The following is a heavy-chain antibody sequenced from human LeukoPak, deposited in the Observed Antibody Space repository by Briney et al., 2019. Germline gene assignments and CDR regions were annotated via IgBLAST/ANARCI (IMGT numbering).Heavy chain of an antibody. D-gene: IGHD6-19*01. V-gene: IGHV3-23*01. Sequence: GGSLRLSCAASGFSFSSFPINWVRQAPGKGLEWVSAISGNGGSTYYADSVKGRFTISRDNSKDMLYVQMNSLRAEDTAVYYCAKSGGVAGTTSYFDYWGQGTLVTLSS. CDR2: ISGNGGST. CDR3: AKSGGVAGTTSYFDY. CDR1: GFSFSSFP. J-gene: IGHJ4*02.